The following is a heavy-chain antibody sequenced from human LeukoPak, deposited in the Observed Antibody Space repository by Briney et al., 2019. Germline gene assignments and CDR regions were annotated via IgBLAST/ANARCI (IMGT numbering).Heavy chain of an antibody. CDR2: IQQDGSDK. J-gene: IGHJ6*03. CDR3: GRAPPSCSSTNCYNYYYYYMDV. CDR1: GFTFSSYW. Sequence: PGGSLRLSCAASGFTFSSYWMSWARQAPGKGLEWVANIQQDGSDKYYMDSVKGRFTISRDNAKNSLYLQMNSLRAEDTAVYYCGRAPPSCSSTNCYNYYYYYMDVWGKGTTVTVSS. V-gene: IGHV3-7*04. D-gene: IGHD2-2*02.